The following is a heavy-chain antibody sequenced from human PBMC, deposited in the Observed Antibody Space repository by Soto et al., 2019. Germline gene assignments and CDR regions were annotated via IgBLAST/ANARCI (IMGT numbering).Heavy chain of an antibody. CDR1: GFTFSSYA. CDR3: AKFFVETGGSSGWPWSFHF. J-gene: IGHJ4*02. CDR2: ISGTGGTT. V-gene: IGHV3-23*01. Sequence: GGSLRLSCAASGFTFSSYAMSWVRQAPGKGLEWVSAISGTGGTTYYADSVKGRFTISRDNSRNTLHLLMNSLRAEDTAIYYCAKFFVETGGSSGWPWSFHFWGQGTLVTVSS. D-gene: IGHD6-25*01.